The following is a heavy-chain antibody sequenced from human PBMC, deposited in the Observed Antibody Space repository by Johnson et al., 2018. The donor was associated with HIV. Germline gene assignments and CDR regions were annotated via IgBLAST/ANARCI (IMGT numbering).Heavy chain of an antibody. D-gene: IGHD3-22*01. CDR2: IRSDGSNK. CDR3: ANGDSYYFDSSGYYYTAFDL. J-gene: IGHJ3*01. CDR1: AFTFSSYD. V-gene: IGHV3-30*02. Sequence: QVLLLESGGGVVQPGGSLRLSCAASAFTFSSYDMHWVRQAPGKGLEWVAFIRSDGSNKYYADSVKGRFTISRDNSKNTLYLQMNSLIAEDKAVYYCANGDSYYFDSSGYYYTAFDLWGQGTMVTVSS.